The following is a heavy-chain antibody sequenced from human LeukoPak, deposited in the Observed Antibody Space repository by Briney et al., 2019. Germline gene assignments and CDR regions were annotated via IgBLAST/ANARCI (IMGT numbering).Heavy chain of an antibody. J-gene: IGHJ3*02. CDR2: IYYSGST. V-gene: IGHV4-59*12. Sequence: PSKTLSLTCTVSGGSISSYYWSWIRQPPGKGLEWIGYIYYSGSTNYNPSLKSRVTISVDTSRNQFSLKLSSVTAADTAVYYCAGELTTVTAGGAFDIWGQGTMVTVSS. CDR1: GGSISSYY. CDR3: AGELTTVTAGGAFDI. D-gene: IGHD4-17*01.